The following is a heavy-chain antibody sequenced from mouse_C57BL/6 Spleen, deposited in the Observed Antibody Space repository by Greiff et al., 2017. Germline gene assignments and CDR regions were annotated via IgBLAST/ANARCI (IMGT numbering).Heavy chain of an antibody. CDR2: IWSGGST. CDR3: ARGGLTDYFDY. CDR1: GFSLTSYG. J-gene: IGHJ2*01. D-gene: IGHD4-1*01. Sequence: QVQLQQSGPGLVQPSQSLSITCTVSGFSLTSYGVHWVRQSPGKGLEWLGVIWSGGSTDYNAAFISRLSISKDNSKSQVFFKMNSLQADDTAIYYCARGGLTDYFDYWGQGTTLTVSS. V-gene: IGHV2-2*01.